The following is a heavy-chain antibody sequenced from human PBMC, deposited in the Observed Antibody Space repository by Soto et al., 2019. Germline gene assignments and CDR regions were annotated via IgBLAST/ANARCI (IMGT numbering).Heavy chain of an antibody. CDR2: IKQDGSEK. Sequence: EVQLVESGGGLVQPGGSLRLSCAASGFTFSSYWMSWVRQAPGKGLEWVANIKQDGSEKYYVDSVKGRFTISRENAKNSLYLQINSLRAEDTAVYYCARHDSYYYYYMDVWGKGTTVTVSS. CDR1: GFTFSSYW. V-gene: IGHV3-7*01. CDR3: ARHDSYYYYYMDV. D-gene: IGHD2-21*02. J-gene: IGHJ6*03.